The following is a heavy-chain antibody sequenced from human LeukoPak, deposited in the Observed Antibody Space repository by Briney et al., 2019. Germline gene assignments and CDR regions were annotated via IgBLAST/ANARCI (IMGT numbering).Heavy chain of an antibody. CDR2: LSGSGDNT. D-gene: IGHD3-9*01. V-gene: IGHV3-23*01. J-gene: IGHJ6*03. CDR3: AKEAYYDILYNSQAEGFMDV. CDR1: GFTFSTNA. Sequence: GGSLRLSCAASGFTFSTNAMTWVRQTPEKGLEWVSTLSGSGDNTYYADSVKGRFTISRDNSKNSLFLQMNRLRAEDTAIYYCAKEAYYDILYNSQAEGFMDVWGKGTAVTVS.